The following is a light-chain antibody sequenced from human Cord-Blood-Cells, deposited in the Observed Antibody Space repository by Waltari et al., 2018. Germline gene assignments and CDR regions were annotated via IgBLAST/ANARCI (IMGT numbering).Light chain of an antibody. CDR3: CSYAGSRV. CDR1: SADVGSYTL. J-gene: IGLJ3*02. CDR2: EGS. Sequence: QSALTQPASVPGPPGQPTPISSTGASADVGSYTLVPWYHQHPGKAPKLMIYEGSKRPSGVSNRFSGSKSGNTASLTISGLQAEDEADYYCCSYAGSRVFGGGTKLTVL. V-gene: IGLV2-23*01.